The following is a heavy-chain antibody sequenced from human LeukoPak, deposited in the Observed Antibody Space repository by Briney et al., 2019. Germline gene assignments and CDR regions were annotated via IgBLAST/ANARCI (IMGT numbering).Heavy chain of an antibody. CDR1: GGAFSSYA. CDR3: AREGVNYYGSGEAWFDP. CDR2: IIPILGIA. J-gene: IGHJ5*02. Sequence: SVKVSCKASGGAFSSYAISWVRQAPGQGLEWMGRIIPILGIANYAQKFQGRVTITADKSTSTAYMELSSLRSEDTAVYYCAREGVNYYGSGEAWFDPWGQGTLVTVSS. V-gene: IGHV1-69*04. D-gene: IGHD3-10*01.